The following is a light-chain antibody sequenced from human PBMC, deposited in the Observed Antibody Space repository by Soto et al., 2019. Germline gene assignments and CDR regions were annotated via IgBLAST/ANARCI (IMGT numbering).Light chain of an antibody. V-gene: IGLV2-11*01. CDR3: CSYTSSRTPL. CDR2: DVS. Sequence: QSALTQPRSVSGSPGQSVTISCTGTSSDVGGYNYVSWYQQHPGKAPKLMIYDVSKRPSGVPDRFSGSKSGNTASLTISGLQAEDEADYYCCSYTSSRTPLFGAGTKVTVL. CDR1: SSDVGGYNY. J-gene: IGLJ1*01.